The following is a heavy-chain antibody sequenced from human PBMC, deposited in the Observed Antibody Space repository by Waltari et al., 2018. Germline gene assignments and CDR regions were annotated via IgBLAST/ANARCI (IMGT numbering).Heavy chain of an antibody. D-gene: IGHD6-13*01. V-gene: IGHV4-39*01. CDR1: GGSISSSSYY. CDR3: ARHPYSSSWYFRGEKGFDY. Sequence: QLQLQESGPGLVKPSETLSLTCTVSGGSISSSSYYWGLIRQPPGKGLEGIGSIYYSGTTYNNPSLKSLLTISVDTSKNQFSLKLSSVTAADTAVYYCARHPYSSSWYFRGEKGFDYWGQGTLVTVSS. CDR2: IYYSGTT. J-gene: IGHJ4*02.